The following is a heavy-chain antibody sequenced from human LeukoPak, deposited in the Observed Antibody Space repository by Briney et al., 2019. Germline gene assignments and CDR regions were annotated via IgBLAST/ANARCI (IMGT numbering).Heavy chain of an antibody. CDR3: ARVAYYGSGSYYLSFDP. V-gene: IGHV1-69*04. CDR2: IIPILGIA. Sequence: ASVKVSCKASGGTFSSYAISWVRQAPGQGLGWMGRIIPILGIANYAQKFQGRVTITADKSTSTAYMELSSLRSEDTAVYYCARVAYYGSGSYYLSFDPWGQGTLVTVSS. CDR1: GGTFSSYA. J-gene: IGHJ5*02. D-gene: IGHD3-10*01.